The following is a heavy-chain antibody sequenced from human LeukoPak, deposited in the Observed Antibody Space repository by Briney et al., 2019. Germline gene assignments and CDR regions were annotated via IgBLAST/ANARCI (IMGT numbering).Heavy chain of an antibody. CDR3: ARGRSYSGSYYFDY. CDR1: GFTFSSYA. CDR2: ISYNGSNK. D-gene: IGHD1-26*01. V-gene: IGHV3-30*04. J-gene: IGHJ4*02. Sequence: GGSLRLSCAASGFTFSSYAMHWVRQAPGKGLEWVAVISYNGSNKYYADSVKGRFTISRDNSKNTLYLQMNSLRAEDTAVYYCARGRSYSGSYYFDYWGQGTLVTVSS.